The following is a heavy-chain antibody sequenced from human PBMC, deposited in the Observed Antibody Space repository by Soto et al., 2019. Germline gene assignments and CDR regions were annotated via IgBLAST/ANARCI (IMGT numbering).Heavy chain of an antibody. Sequence: SGTLSLTCTVAGGSISGGYWSWIRQPPGKGLECIGYIYYSGSTNYNPSLKSRVTISVDTSKNQFSLKLNSVTAADTAVYYCARLGANAYCGGDCYLDPWGQGTLVTVSS. CDR1: GGSISGGY. V-gene: IGHV4-59*01. CDR3: ARLGANAYCGGDCYLDP. J-gene: IGHJ5*02. D-gene: IGHD2-21*02. CDR2: IYYSGST.